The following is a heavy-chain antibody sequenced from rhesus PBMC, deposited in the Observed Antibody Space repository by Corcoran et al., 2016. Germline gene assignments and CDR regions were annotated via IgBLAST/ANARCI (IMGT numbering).Heavy chain of an antibody. J-gene: IGHJ5-1*01. CDR1: GGSISSGYYY. CDR3: ARLSSWSRRFDV. CDR2: ITYSGST. Sequence: QVQLQESGPGLVKPSETLSLTCAVSGGSISSGYYYWRWIRQPPGKGREWIGNITYSGSTSYNPSLKRRVTISRDTSKNQFSLKLSSVTAADTAVYYCARLSSWSRRFDVWGAGVLVTVSS. D-gene: IGHD6-13*01. V-gene: IGHV4-122*02.